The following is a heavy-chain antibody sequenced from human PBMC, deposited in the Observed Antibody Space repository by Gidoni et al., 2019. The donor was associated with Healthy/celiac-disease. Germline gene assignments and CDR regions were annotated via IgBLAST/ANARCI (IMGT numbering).Heavy chain of an antibody. CDR2: INHSGST. V-gene: IGHV4-34*01. D-gene: IGHD3-22*01. Sequence: QVQLQQWGAGLLKPSETLSPTCAVYGGSFSGYYWSWIRQPPGKGLEWIGEINHSGSTNYNPSLKSRVTISVDTSKNQFSLKLSSVTAADTAVYYCARSYYYDSSGYYGGIDYWGQGTLVTVSS. J-gene: IGHJ4*02. CDR3: ARSYYYDSSGYYGGIDY. CDR1: GGSFSGYY.